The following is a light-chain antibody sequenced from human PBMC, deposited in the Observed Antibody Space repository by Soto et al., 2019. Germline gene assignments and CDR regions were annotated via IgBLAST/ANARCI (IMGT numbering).Light chain of an antibody. Sequence: DFQMTQSPSTLSASVGDRVTITCRASQNIRSRLAWFQQKPGKAPKLLIYDASSLESGVPSRFSGSGSGTEFTLTISSLQPDDFATYYCQQYNSYPRTFGQGTKVDIK. V-gene: IGKV1-5*01. J-gene: IGKJ1*01. CDR1: QNIRSR. CDR3: QQYNSYPRT. CDR2: DAS.